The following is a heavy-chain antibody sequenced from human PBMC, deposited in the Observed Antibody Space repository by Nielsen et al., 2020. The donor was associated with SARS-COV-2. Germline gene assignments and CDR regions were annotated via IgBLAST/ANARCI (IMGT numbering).Heavy chain of an antibody. Sequence: ASVKVSCKASGYTFTSYYMHWVRQAPGQGLEWMGIINPSGGSTSYAQKFQGRVTMTRDTSTSTVYMELSSLRSEDTAVYYCAGGAGSTDVLRFLEWSNYYYYMDVWGKGTTVTVSS. CDR2: INPSGGST. J-gene: IGHJ6*03. V-gene: IGHV1-46*01. CDR3: AGGAGSTDVLRFLEWSNYYYYMDV. D-gene: IGHD3-3*01. CDR1: GYTFTSYY.